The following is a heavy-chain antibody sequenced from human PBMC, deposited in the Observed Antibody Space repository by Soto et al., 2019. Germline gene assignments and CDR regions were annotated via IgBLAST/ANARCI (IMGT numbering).Heavy chain of an antibody. CDR2: ISYDGSNK. CDR3: ARDRGLRIAAAGKPKVYGMDV. J-gene: IGHJ6*02. CDR1: GFTFSSYA. D-gene: IGHD6-13*01. Sequence: GGSLRLSCAASGFTFSSYAMHWVRQAPGKGLEWVAVISYDGSNKYYADSVKGRFTISRDNSKNTLYLQMNSLRAEDTAVYYCARDRGLRIAAAGKPKVYGMDVWGQGTTVTVSS. V-gene: IGHV3-30-3*01.